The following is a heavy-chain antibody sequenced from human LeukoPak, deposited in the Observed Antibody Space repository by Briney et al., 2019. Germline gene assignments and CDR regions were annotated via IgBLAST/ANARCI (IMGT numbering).Heavy chain of an antibody. CDR3: AKGFKAFDY. CDR1: GFTFSSYW. Sequence: PGGSLRLSCAASGFTFSSYWMSWVRQAPGKGLEWVSGISTGGDGTYYADSVKGRLSISRDNSKNTLYLQMNSLRAEDTAVYYCAKGFKAFDYWGQGTLVTVPS. V-gene: IGHV3-23*01. CDR2: ISTGGDGT. J-gene: IGHJ4*02.